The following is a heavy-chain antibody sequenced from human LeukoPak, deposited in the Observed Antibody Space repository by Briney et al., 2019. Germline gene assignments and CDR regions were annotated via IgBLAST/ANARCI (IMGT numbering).Heavy chain of an antibody. J-gene: IGHJ4*02. D-gene: IGHD3-22*01. Sequence: GGSLRLSCAASGFTFSSYWMSWVRQAPGKGLEWVANIKRDGSEKYYVDSVKGRFTISRDNAKNSLYLQMNSLRAEDTAVYYCAKDSRYYYDSSGYVDYWGQGTLVTVSS. CDR1: GFTFSSYW. V-gene: IGHV3-7*01. CDR3: AKDSRYYYDSSGYVDY. CDR2: IKRDGSEK.